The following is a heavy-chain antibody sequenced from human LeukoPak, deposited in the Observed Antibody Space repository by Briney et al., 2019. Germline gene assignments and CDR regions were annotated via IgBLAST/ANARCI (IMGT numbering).Heavy chain of an antibody. J-gene: IGHJ3*02. CDR3: ARGLQNSSGWCAFEI. CDR1: GYTLISYY. Sequence: ASVKLSCKASGYTLISYYMHWVRQAPGQGLEWMGIINPSGGDTNYAQTFQGRFSMTSDTSTSTVSLELSSLRSEDTAVYYCARGLQNSSGWCAFEIWGQGTMVTVSS. V-gene: IGHV1-46*01. D-gene: IGHD6-19*01. CDR2: INPSGGDT.